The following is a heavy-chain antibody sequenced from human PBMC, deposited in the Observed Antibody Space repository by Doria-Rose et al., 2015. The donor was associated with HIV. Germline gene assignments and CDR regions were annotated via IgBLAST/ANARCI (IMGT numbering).Heavy chain of an antibody. CDR2: IFSDDER. V-gene: IGHV2-26*01. Sequence: QITLKESGPVLVKPTVTLTLTCTVSGVSLSSPGMGVSWIRQPPGKALEWLANIFSDDERSYKPSLKSRLTISRGTPKSQVVLTMTDMDPVDTATYYCARIKSSRWYHKYYFDFWGQGTLVIVSA. CDR3: ARIKSSRWYHKYYFDF. D-gene: IGHD6-13*01. CDR1: GVSLSSPGMG. J-gene: IGHJ4*02.